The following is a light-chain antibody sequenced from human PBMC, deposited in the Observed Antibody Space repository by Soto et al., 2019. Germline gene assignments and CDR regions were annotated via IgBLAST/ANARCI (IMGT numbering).Light chain of an antibody. Sequence: EIVLTQSPATLSLSPGERATLSCRTSQTIRGLLNWYQQRPGQAPRLLIYDTSNRATDIPARFSGSGSGTDFILTISSLDPEDFAVYYCQQYSNWPPLTFGGGTKVEI. CDR1: QTIRGL. CDR2: DTS. V-gene: IGKV3-11*01. CDR3: QQYSNWPPLT. J-gene: IGKJ4*01.